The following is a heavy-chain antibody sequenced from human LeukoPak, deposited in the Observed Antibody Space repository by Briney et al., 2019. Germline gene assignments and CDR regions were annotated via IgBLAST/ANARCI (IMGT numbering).Heavy chain of an antibody. J-gene: IGHJ6*03. CDR1: GFTFSSYE. CDR2: ISSSGSTI. Sequence: SGGSLRLSCAASGFTFSSYEMNWVRQAPGKGLEWVSYISSSGSTIYYADPVKGRFTISRDNAKNSLYLQMNSLRAEDTAVYYCASDPAKRFGYYYYMDVWGKGTTVTVSS. CDR3: ASDPAKRFGYYYYMDV. D-gene: IGHD3-10*01. V-gene: IGHV3-48*03.